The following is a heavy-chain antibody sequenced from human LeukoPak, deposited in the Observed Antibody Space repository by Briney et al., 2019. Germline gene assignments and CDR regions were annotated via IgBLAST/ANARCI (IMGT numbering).Heavy chain of an antibody. V-gene: IGHV3-7*01. CDR3: ARDQGDMVRGVLYYYYGMDV. CDR2: IKQDGSEK. CDR1: GFTFSSYW. D-gene: IGHD3-10*01. Sequence: PGGSLRLSCAASGFTFSSYWMSWVRQAPGKGLEWVANIKQDGSEKYYVDSVKGRFTISRDNAKNSLYLQMNSLRAEDTAVYYCARDQGDMVRGVLYYYYGMDVWGQGTTVTVSS. J-gene: IGHJ6*02.